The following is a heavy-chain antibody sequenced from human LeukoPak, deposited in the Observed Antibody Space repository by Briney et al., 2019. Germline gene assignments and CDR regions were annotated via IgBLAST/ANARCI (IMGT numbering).Heavy chain of an antibody. CDR3: ARVGGYCSGGTCYLLRFDY. CDR1: GFTFDDYT. J-gene: IGHJ4*02. V-gene: IGHV3-43*01. Sequence: QAGGSLRLSCAASGFTFDDYTMHWVRQAPGKGLEWVSLISWDDGSTYYADSVKGRFTISRDNAQNSLYLQMNSLRAEDTAVYYCARVGGYCSGGTCYLLRFDYWGQGTLVTVSS. D-gene: IGHD2-15*01. CDR2: ISWDDGST.